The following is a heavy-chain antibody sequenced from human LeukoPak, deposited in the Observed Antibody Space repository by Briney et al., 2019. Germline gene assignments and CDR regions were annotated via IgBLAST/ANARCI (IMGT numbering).Heavy chain of an antibody. CDR1: DYSISSGYY. V-gene: IGHV4-38-2*02. CDR2: IYHSGST. D-gene: IGHD1-1*01. CDR3: ARRAYSAAYWKHFDY. J-gene: IGHJ4*02. Sequence: SETLSLTRTVSDYSISSGYYWGWVRQPPGKGLEWIGSIYHSGSTYYNPSLKSRVTISVDTSKNQFSLTLNSVTAADTAVYFCARRAYSAAYWKHFDYWGQGTLVTVSS.